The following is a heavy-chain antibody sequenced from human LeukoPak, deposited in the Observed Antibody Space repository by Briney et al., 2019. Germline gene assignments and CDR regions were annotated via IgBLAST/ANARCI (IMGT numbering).Heavy chain of an antibody. CDR3: ARDRGYEGYFDY. V-gene: IGHV4-34*01. CDR1: GGSFSGYY. J-gene: IGHJ4*02. CDR2: INHSGST. Sequence: SETLSLTCAVYGGSFSGYYWRWIRQPPGKGLEWIGEINHSGSTNYNPSLKSRVTISVDTSKNQFSLKLSSVTAADTAVYYCARDRGYEGYFDYWGQGTLVTVSS. D-gene: IGHD5-12*01.